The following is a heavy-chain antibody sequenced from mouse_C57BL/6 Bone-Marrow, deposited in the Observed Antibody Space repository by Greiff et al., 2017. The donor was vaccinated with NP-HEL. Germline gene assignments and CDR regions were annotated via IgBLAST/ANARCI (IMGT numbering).Heavy chain of an antibody. V-gene: IGHV1-47*01. CDR3: ARRATVVATHWYFDV. J-gene: IGHJ1*03. CDR2: FHPYNDDT. Sequence: VQLVESGAELVKPGASVKMSCKASGYTFTTYPIEWMKQNHGKSLEWIGNFHPYNDDTKYNEKFKGKATLTVEKSSSTVYLELSRLTSDDSAVYYCARRATVVATHWYFDVWGTGTTVTVSS. D-gene: IGHD1-1*01. CDR1: GYTFTTYP.